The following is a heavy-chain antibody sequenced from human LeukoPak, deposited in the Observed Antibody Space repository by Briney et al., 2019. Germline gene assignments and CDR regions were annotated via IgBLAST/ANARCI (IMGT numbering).Heavy chain of an antibody. V-gene: IGHV3-30-3*01. CDR2: ISYDGSNK. CDR1: GFTFSSYA. D-gene: IGHD6-13*01. J-gene: IGHJ4*02. Sequence: GRSLRLSCVASGFTFSSYAMHWVRQAPGKGLEWVAVISYDGSNKYYADSVKGRFTISRDNSKNTLYLQMNSLRAEDTAVYYCARDTSGGYSFDYWGQGTLVTVSS. CDR3: ARDTSGGYSFDY.